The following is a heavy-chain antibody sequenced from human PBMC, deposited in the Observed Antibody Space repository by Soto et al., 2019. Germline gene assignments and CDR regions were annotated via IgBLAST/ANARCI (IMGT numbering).Heavy chain of an antibody. V-gene: IGHV4-34*01. Sequence: VQLQQWGAGLLKPSETLSLTCAVYGGSFSGYHWSWFRHPPGTGLGWIGESNPSGSINYNPSLKSRVTISVDTSKNQFSLNLSSVTAADTAVYYCATFVGATTVTRGSPRDYWGQGTLVTVSS. CDR2: SNPSGSI. J-gene: IGHJ4*02. CDR1: GGSFSGYH. CDR3: ATFVGATTVTRGSPRDY. D-gene: IGHD4-4*01.